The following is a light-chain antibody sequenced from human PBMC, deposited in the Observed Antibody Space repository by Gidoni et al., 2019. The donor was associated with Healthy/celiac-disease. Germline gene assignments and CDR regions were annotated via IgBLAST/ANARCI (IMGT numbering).Light chain of an antibody. CDR1: SLRSYY. J-gene: IGLJ2*01. CDR2: GKN. Sequence: SSELTQDPAVSVALGQTVRITCQGGSLRSYYASWYQQKPGQAPVLVIYGKNNRPSGIPDRFSGSSSGNTASLTITGAQAEDEADYYCNSRDSSGNVVFGGGTKLTVL. CDR3: NSRDSSGNVV. V-gene: IGLV3-19*01.